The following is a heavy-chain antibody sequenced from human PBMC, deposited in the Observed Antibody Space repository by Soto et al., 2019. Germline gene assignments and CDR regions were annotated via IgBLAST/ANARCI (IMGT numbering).Heavy chain of an antibody. CDR1: GGSFSGYY. CDR3: ARKYCSSTSCFNNWFDP. CDR2: INHSGST. V-gene: IGHV4-34*01. J-gene: IGHJ5*02. Sequence: PSEALSLTCAVYGGSFSGYYWSWIRQPPGKGLEWIGEINHSGSTNYNPSLKSRVTISVDTSKNQFSLKLSSVTAADTAVYYCARKYCSSTSCFNNWFDPWGQGTLVTVSS. D-gene: IGHD2-2*01.